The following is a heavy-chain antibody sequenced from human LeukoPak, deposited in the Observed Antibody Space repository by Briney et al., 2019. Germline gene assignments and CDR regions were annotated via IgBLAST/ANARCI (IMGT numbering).Heavy chain of an antibody. V-gene: IGHV4-59*01. CDR3: ARDLAGDYADLRLSHAFDI. D-gene: IGHD4-17*01. CDR2: IYYSGST. CDR1: GGSISSYY. J-gene: IGHJ3*02. Sequence: PSETLSLTCTVSGGSISSYYWSWIRQPPGKGLEWIGYIYYSGSTNYNPSLKSRVTISVDTSKNQFSLKLSSVTAADTAVYYCARDLAGDYADLRLSHAFDIWGQGTMVTVSS.